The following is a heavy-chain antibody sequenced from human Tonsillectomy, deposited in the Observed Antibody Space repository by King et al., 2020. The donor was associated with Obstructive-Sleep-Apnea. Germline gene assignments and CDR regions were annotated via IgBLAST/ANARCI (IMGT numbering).Heavy chain of an antibody. CDR3: ASAPYCSSASCYWFDP. Sequence: QLQESGPGLVKPSETLSLTCTVSGYSISSGYYWGWIRQPPGKGLEWIGSIYHSGSTYYNPSLKSRVTISVDTSKNQFSLKLSSVTAADTAVYYCASAPYCSSASCYWFDPWGQGTLVTVSS. CDR1: GYSISSGYY. J-gene: IGHJ5*02. V-gene: IGHV4-38-2*02. CDR2: IYHSGST. D-gene: IGHD2-2*01.